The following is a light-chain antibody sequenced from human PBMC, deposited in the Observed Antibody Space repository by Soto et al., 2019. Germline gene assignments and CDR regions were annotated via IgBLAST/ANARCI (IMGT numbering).Light chain of an antibody. J-gene: IGLJ1*01. CDR2: EVT. V-gene: IGLV2-14*01. CDR1: SSDVGLYNY. CDR3: SSYAGSNNYV. Sequence: QSVLTQPASVSGSPGQSITISCTGTSSDVGLYNYVSWYQQHPGQAPRLMIYEVTNRPSGVSNRFSGSKSGNTASLTVSGLQAEDEADYFCSSYAGSNNYVFGTGTKVTVL.